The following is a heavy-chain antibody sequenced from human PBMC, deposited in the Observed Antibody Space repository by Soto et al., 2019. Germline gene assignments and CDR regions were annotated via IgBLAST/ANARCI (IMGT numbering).Heavy chain of an antibody. CDR3: ARAQRNILTGYYYGMDV. J-gene: IGHJ6*02. D-gene: IGHD3-9*01. V-gene: IGHV3-7*01. Sequence: PGGSLRLSCAASGFTFSSYWMSWVRQAPGEGLEWVANIKQDGSEKYYVDSVKGRFTISRDNAKNSPYLQMNSLRAEDTAVYYCARAQRNILTGYYYGMDVWGQGTTVTVSS. CDR1: GFTFSSYW. CDR2: IKQDGSEK.